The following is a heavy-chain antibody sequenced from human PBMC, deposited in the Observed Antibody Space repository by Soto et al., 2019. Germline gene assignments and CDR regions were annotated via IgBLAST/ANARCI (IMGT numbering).Heavy chain of an antibody. CDR1: GYTFTSYG. CDR3: AREAARPYYYYYGMDV. D-gene: IGHD6-6*01. CDR2: ISAYNGNT. V-gene: IGHV1-18*04. J-gene: IGHJ6*02. Sequence: GASVKVSCKASGYTFTSYGISWVRQAPGQGLEWMGWISAYNGNTNYAQKLQGRVTMTTDTSTSTAYMELRSLRSDDTAVYYCAREAARPYYYYYGMDVWGQGTTVTVSS.